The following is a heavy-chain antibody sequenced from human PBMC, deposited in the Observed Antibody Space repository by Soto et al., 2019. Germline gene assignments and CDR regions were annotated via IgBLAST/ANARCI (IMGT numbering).Heavy chain of an antibody. J-gene: IGHJ3*02. V-gene: IGHV1-69*02. CDR1: GGTFSSNI. Sequence: QVQLVQSGAEVKKPGSSVKVSCKASGGTFSSNIISWVRQAPVQGLEWMGRIIPTVGMANYAQKFQGRVTISEDKFTNTAYMELSSLRSEDSAVFFCARRVLGYSSSLSTFDIWGQGTMVIVSS. CDR3: ARRVLGYSSSLSTFDI. CDR2: IIPTVGMA. D-gene: IGHD6-13*01.